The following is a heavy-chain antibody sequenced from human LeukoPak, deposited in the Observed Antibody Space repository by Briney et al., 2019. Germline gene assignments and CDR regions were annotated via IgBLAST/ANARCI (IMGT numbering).Heavy chain of an antibody. Sequence: GASVTVSCTASGSTFTSYGISWVRQAPGQGLEWVGWISAYNGDTNYAQKLQGRVTMTTDTSTSTAYMELRSLRSDDTAVYYCARDRPYYYDSSGYKFDYWGQGTLVTVSS. V-gene: IGHV1-18*01. CDR3: ARDRPYYYDSSGYKFDY. CDR1: GSTFTSYG. CDR2: ISAYNGDT. J-gene: IGHJ4*02. D-gene: IGHD3-22*01.